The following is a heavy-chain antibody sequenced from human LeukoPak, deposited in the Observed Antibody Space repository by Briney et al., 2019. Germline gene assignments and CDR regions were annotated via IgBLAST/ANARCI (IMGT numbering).Heavy chain of an antibody. CDR3: VKGMEDYDILTGVLDV. J-gene: IGHJ6*02. Sequence: PGGSLRLSCSASGFTFSSYTMHWVRQAPGEGLEYVSAISSNGSSKYYADSVKGRFTISRDNSKNTLYLQMSSLRAEDTAVYYCVKGMEDYDILTGVLDVWGQGTTVTVSS. D-gene: IGHD3-9*01. V-gene: IGHV3-64D*06. CDR1: GFTFSSYT. CDR2: ISSNGSSK.